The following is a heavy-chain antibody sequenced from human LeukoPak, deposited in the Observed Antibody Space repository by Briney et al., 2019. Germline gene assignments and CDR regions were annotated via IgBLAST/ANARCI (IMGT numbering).Heavy chain of an antibody. D-gene: IGHD7-27*01. CDR1: GGSISSYY. CDR3: ARDGPLDWGGVGYLDY. V-gene: IGHV4-59*01. Sequence: SETLSLTCTVSGGSISSYYWSWIRQPPGKGLEWIGYIYYSGSTNYNPSLKSRVTISVDTSKNQFSLKLSSVTAADTAVYYCARDGPLDWGGVGYLDYWGQGTLVTVSS. CDR2: IYYSGST. J-gene: IGHJ4*02.